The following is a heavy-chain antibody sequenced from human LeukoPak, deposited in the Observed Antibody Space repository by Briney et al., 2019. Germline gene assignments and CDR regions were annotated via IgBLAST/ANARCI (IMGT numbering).Heavy chain of an antibody. CDR3: AREADIYNAFDI. V-gene: IGHV4-61*02. Sequence: SQTLSLTCTVSGGSISSGSYYWSWIRQPAGKGLEWIGRIYTSGSTNYNPSLKSRVTISVDTSKNQFSLKLSSVTAADTAVYYCAREADIYNAFDIWGQGTMVTVSS. J-gene: IGHJ3*02. CDR1: GGSISSGSYY. CDR2: IYTSGST. D-gene: IGHD3-9*01.